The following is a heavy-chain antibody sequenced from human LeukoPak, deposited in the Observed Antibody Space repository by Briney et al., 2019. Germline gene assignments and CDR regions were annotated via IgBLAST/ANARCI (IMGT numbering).Heavy chain of an antibody. J-gene: IGHJ3*02. CDR3: ARNLWFGESSDAFDM. D-gene: IGHD3-10*01. CDR2: ISPSGGST. CDR1: GYTFTSNY. V-gene: IGHV1-46*01. Sequence: ASVKVSCKAFGYTFTSNYMHWVRQAPGQGPEWMGVISPSGGSTTYAQKFQGRVTLTRDMSTSTDYMDMSSLRSDDTAVYYCARNLWFGESSDAFDMWGQGTMVTVSS.